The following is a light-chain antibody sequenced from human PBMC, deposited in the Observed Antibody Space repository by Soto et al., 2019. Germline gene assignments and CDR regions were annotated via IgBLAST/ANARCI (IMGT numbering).Light chain of an antibody. CDR2: DVS. J-gene: IGLJ1*01. CDR1: SSDVGGYDY. V-gene: IGLV2-11*01. CDR3: CTYAGSYTYV. Sequence: QSALTQPRSVSGSPGQSVTISCTGTSSDVGGYDYVSWYQQHPGKAPKLMIYDVSKRPSGVPDRLSGSKSGYTASLTIPGFQAEDAADYYFCTYAGSYTYVFAAGIKPTAL.